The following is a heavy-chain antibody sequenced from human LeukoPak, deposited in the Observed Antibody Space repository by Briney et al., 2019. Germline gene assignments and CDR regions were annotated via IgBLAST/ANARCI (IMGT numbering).Heavy chain of an antibody. D-gene: IGHD4-17*01. CDR3: ARIPHPDYADAQ. Sequence: GGSLRLSCAASGFTFSSYWMSWVRQVPGKGLEWVANIKKDGSEKKYVDSVKGRFTVSRDNGKKLVHLQLNSLRAEDTAVYFCARIPHPDYADAQWGQGTLVIVSS. V-gene: IGHV3-7*01. CDR1: GFTFSSYW. CDR2: IKKDGSEK. J-gene: IGHJ4*02.